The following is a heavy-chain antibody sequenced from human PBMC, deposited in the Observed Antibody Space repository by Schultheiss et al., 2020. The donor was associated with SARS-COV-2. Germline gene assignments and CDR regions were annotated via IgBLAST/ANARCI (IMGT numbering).Heavy chain of an antibody. CDR1: GFTFRNYW. J-gene: IGHJ6*03. D-gene: IGHD2-15*01. CDR3: AREGCSGGSCYSRYYYYYMDV. CDR2: IKQDGSVE. V-gene: IGHV3-7*03. Sequence: GGSLRLSCAASGFTFRNYWMDWVRQAPGKGLQWVANIKQDGSVEHYVDSVRGRFIISRDNAKNSLDLQMNSLRVDDTAVYYCAREGCSGGSCYSRYYYYYMDVWGKGTTVTVSS.